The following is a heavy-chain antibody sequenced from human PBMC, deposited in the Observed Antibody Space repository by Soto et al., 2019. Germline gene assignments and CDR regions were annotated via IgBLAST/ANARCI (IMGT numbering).Heavy chain of an antibody. CDR3: ARKSYYDSSGYYFFFYAFDL. CDR1: GYTFTDNH. CDR2: INPNSGDT. V-gene: IGHV1-2*02. D-gene: IGHD3-22*01. Sequence: ASVKVSCTASGYTFTDNHLHWVRQAPGQGLEWMGWINPNSGDTKYAQQFQGRVTMTRDTSITTAYMELRRLRSDDTAVYYCARKSYYDSSGYYFFFYAFDLWGQVTIVPV. J-gene: IGHJ3*01.